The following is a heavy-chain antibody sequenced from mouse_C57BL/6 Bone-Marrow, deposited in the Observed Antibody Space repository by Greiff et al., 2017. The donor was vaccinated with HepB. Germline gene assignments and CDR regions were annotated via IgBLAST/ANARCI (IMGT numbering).Heavy chain of an antibody. CDR3: TTPYYYGSSYNAMDY. D-gene: IGHD1-1*01. CDR1: GFTFSNYW. J-gene: IGHJ4*01. V-gene: IGHV6-3*01. CDR2: IRLKSDNYAT. Sequence: EVQLVESGGGLVQPGGSMKLSCVASGFTFSNYWMNWVRQSPEKGLEWVAQIRLKSDNYATHYAESVKGRFTISRDDSKSSVYLQMNNLRAEDTGIYYCTTPYYYGSSYNAMDYWGQGTSVTVSS.